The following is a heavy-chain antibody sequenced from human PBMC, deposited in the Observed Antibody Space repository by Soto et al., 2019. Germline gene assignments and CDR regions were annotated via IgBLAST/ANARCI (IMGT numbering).Heavy chain of an antibody. J-gene: IGHJ1*01. CDR3: ASPEASMIVVGGFQH. Sequence: GGSLRRSCAASGITFSSYVMHGVRPAPVKGLEWVAVISYDGSNKYYADSVKGRFTISRDNSKNTLYLQMNSLRAEDTAVYYCASPEASMIVVGGFQHWGQGTLVTVSS. V-gene: IGHV3-30*03. CDR2: ISYDGSNK. D-gene: IGHD3-22*01. CDR1: GITFSSYV.